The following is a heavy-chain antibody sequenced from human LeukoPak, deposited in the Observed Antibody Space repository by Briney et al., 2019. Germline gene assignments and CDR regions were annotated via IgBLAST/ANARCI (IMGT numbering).Heavy chain of an antibody. CDR1: GDSVSSNSAA. D-gene: IGHD2-15*01. CDR3: ARAAGYCSGGSCREAFDY. V-gene: IGHV6-1*01. CDR2: TYYRSKWSN. Sequence: SQTLSLTCAVSGDSVSSNSAAWNWIRQSPSRGLEWLGRTYYRSKWSNDYAVSVKSRITINPDTSKNQFSLQLNSVTPEDTAVYYCARAAGYCSGGSCREAFDYWGQGTLVTVSS. J-gene: IGHJ4*02.